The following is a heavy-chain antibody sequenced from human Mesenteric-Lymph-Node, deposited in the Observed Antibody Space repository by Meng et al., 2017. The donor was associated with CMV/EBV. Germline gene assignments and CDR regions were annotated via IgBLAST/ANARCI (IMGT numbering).Heavy chain of an antibody. CDR1: GGSFNRYT. V-gene: IGHV1-69*08. D-gene: IGHD4-17*01. CDR3: ATEGDDDSQGWFGP. Sequence: SVKVSCKTSGGSFNRYTISWLRQAPGQGPEWMGRIVPVLYTPNYAQKFQGRITFSADESTSTLYMELSSLRSEDTALYYCATEGDDDSQGWFGPWGQGTLVTVSS. J-gene: IGHJ5*02. CDR2: IVPVLYTP.